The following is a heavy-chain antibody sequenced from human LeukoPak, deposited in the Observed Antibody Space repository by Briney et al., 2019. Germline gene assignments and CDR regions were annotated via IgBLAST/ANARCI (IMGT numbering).Heavy chain of an antibody. CDR1: GASFREYY. J-gene: IGHJ3*02. Sequence: ETLSLTCTVSGASFREYYWSWIRQAPGKGLEWIGDIYYTGRTNYNPSLKSRVTISIGTSENQFSLKLSSVTAADTAVYYCASALELRDAFDIWGQGTMVTVSS. V-gene: IGHV4-59*01. CDR2: IYYTGRT. CDR3: ASALELRDAFDI. D-gene: IGHD1-7*01.